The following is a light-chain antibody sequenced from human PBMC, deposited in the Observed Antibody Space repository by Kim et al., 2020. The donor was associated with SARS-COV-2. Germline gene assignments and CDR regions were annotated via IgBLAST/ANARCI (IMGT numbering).Light chain of an antibody. V-gene: IGKV3-20*01. J-gene: IGKJ4*01. CDR2: GVS. CDR1: QSVSSSY. CDR3: QQYGSSPLT. Sequence: FPGERATLSCRASQSVSSSYLAWYQQNPGQAPRLLIYGVSSRATGIPDRFSGSGSGTDFTLTISRLEPEDFAVYYCQQYGSSPLTFGGGTKVDIK.